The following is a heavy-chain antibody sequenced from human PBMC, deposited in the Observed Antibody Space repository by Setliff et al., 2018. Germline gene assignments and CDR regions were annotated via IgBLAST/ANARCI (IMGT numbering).Heavy chain of an antibody. CDR1: RFTFSNYW. J-gene: IGHJ3*01. D-gene: IGHD3-22*01. V-gene: IGHV3-7*01. CDR2: IKEDGSEK. Sequence: PGGSLRLSCAASRFTFSNYWMSWVRQAPGKGLEWVANIKEDGSEKYYVDSVKGRFTIPRDNAKNSLDLQMNSLRGEDTAVYYCVRDRWKVIVNRGDDAFDLWGQGAMVTVSS. CDR3: VRDRWKVIVNRGDDAFDL.